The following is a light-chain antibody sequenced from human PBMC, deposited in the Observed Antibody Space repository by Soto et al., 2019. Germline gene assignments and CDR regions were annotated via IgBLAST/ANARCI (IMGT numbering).Light chain of an antibody. CDR2: DTS. Sequence: QAVVTQEPSLTVSPGGTVTLTCGSSTGAVTSGHYPYWFQQKPGQAPRTLIYDTSNKHSWTPARFSGSLLGGKAALTLSGAQPEDEAEYYCLLSSKLFGGVTKLTVL. J-gene: IGLJ2*01. V-gene: IGLV7-46*01. CDR3: LLSSKL. CDR1: TGAVTSGHY.